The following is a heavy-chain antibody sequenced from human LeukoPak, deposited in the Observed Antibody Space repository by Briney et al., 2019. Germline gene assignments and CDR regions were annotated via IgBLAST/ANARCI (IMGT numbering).Heavy chain of an antibody. J-gene: IGHJ6*04. CDR2: ISSRSRYI. CDR1: GFTFSSDS. CDR3: ARDCSTSCYPLWWYYYGLDV. D-gene: IGHD2-2*01. V-gene: IGHV3-21*01. Sequence: PGGSLRHSCSASGFTFSSDSIDSGPQTPAKGVGWVSSISSRSRYIYYADSVKGRFTISRDNAKKSLYLQINSLRAEDTTVYYCARDCSTSCYPLWWYYYGLDVWGKGTTVTVSS.